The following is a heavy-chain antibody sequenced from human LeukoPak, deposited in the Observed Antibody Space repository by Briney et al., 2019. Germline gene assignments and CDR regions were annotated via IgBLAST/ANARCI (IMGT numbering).Heavy chain of an antibody. CDR1: GFTFSNYG. V-gene: IGHV3-33*06. CDR3: AKARGYDGSDYYYGFFDY. D-gene: IGHD3-22*01. CDR2: IRFDGSRT. Sequence: GESLRLSCAASGFTFSNYGMHWVRQAPGKGLEWVAVIRFDGSRTYHADSVKGRFTISRDNSKNTLYLQMNSLRAEDTAVYYCAKARGYDGSDYYYGFFDYWGQGTLVTVSS. J-gene: IGHJ4*02.